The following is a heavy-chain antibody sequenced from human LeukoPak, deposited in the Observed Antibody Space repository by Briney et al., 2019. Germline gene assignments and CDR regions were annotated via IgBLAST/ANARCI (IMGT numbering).Heavy chain of an antibody. J-gene: IGHJ4*02. CDR1: GGSFSGYY. Sequence: SETLSLTCAVYGGSFSGYYWSWIRQPPGKGLEWIGEINHSGSSNYNPSLKSRVTISLDMSKNQFSLKLTSVTAADTAVYYCATTPRYWKDHYFGYWGQGTLVTVSS. CDR3: ATTPRYWKDHYFGY. D-gene: IGHD1-1*01. V-gene: IGHV4-34*01. CDR2: INHSGSS.